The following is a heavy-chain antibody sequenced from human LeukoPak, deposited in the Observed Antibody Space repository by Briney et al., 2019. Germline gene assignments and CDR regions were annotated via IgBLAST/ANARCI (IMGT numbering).Heavy chain of an antibody. Sequence: GGSLRLSCAASGFTFSSYWMSWVRQAPGKGLEWVSSISSSSSYIYYADSVKGRFTISRDNAKNSLYLQMNSLRAEDTAVYYCARASAKSDSIDYWGQGTLVTVSS. CDR3: ARASAKSDSIDY. V-gene: IGHV3-21*01. J-gene: IGHJ4*02. D-gene: IGHD3-10*01. CDR1: GFTFSSYW. CDR2: ISSSSSYI.